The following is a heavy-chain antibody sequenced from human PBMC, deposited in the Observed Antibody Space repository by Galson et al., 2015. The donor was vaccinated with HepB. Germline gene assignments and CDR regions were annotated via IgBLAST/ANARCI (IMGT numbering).Heavy chain of an antibody. D-gene: IGHD3-22*01. CDR2: IKQDGSEK. Sequence: SLRLSCAASGFTFSSYWMSWVRQAPGKGLEWVANIKQDGSEKYYVDSVKGRFTISGDNAKNSLYLQMNSLRAEDTAVYYCARDRNYYDSSGYSRARASGYYGMDVWGQGTTVTVSS. CDR3: ARDRNYYDSSGYSRARASGYYGMDV. V-gene: IGHV3-7*03. J-gene: IGHJ6*02. CDR1: GFTFSSYW.